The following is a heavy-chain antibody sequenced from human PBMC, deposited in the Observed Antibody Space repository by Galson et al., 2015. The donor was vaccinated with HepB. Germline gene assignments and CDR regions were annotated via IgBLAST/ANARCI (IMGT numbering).Heavy chain of an antibody. Sequence: SLRLSCAASGFTFSSYSMNWVRQAPGKGLEWVSSTSSSSSYIYYADSVKGRFTISRDNAKNSLYLQMNSLRAEDTAVYYCARSSGDYDYYYGMDVWGQGTTVTVSS. D-gene: IGHD4-17*01. CDR2: TSSSSSYI. V-gene: IGHV3-21*01. CDR1: GFTFSSYS. CDR3: ARSSGDYDYYYGMDV. J-gene: IGHJ6*02.